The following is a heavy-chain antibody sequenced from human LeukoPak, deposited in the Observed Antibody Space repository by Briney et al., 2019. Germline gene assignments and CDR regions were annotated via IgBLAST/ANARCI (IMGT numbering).Heavy chain of an antibody. CDR1: GFTFSSYG. J-gene: IGHJ6*03. V-gene: IGHV3-66*02. CDR3: ARGNYDFWSGHTPFYYYYYMDV. D-gene: IGHD3-3*01. Sequence: GGSLRLSCATSGFTFSSYGMSWVRQAPGKGLEWVSVIYSGGSTYYADSVKGRFTISRDNSKNTLYLQMNSLRAEDTAVYYCARGNYDFWSGHTPFYYYYYMDVWGKGTTVTVSS. CDR2: IYSGGST.